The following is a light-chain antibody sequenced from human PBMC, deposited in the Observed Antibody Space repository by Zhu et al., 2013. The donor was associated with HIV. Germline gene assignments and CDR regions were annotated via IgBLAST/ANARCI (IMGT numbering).Light chain of an antibody. J-gene: IGKJ4*01. V-gene: IGKV1-9*01. CDR1: QDIASD. CDR3: QQSHSIPLT. CDR2: GAS. Sequence: IQLTQSPSPLSASVGDRVTITCRASQDIASDLAWYQQKSGRAPELLIYGASTLQSGVPSRFSGSGSGTDFTLTINSLQPEDFATYYCQQSHSIPLTFAGGTKVEIK.